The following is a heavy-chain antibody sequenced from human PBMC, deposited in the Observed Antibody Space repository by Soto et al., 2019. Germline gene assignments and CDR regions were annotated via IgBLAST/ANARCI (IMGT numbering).Heavy chain of an antibody. V-gene: IGHV3-48*03. D-gene: IGHD6-13*01. CDR1: GFTFSSYE. CDR2: ISSSGGTI. Sequence: GGSLRLSCAASGFTFSSYEMNWVRQAPGKGLEWVSYISSSGGTIFYVDSVKGRFTISRDNAKNSLYLQMNSLRAEDTAVYYCATLTRITADATEFDFRPLWGQGTTVTVSS. J-gene: IGHJ6*02. CDR3: ATLTRITADATEFDFRPL.